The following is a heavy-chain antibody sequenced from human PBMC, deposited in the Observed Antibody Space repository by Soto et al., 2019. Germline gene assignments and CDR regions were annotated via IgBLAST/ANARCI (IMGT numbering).Heavy chain of an antibody. D-gene: IGHD5-18*01. CDR2: ISGSGGSE. J-gene: IGHJ6*02. CDR1: GFTFTSYA. V-gene: IGHV3-23*01. Sequence: PVGSLRLSCAVSGFTFTSYAMTWVRQAPGKGLEWVSAISGSGGSEFYADSVKGRFTISRDNSKNTLYLQMKSLRAEDTALYHCAKGDTTMITDYYAMDVWGQGTTVTVSS. CDR3: AKGDTTMITDYYAMDV.